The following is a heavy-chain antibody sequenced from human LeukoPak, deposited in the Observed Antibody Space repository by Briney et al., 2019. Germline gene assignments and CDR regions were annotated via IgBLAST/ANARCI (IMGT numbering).Heavy chain of an antibody. CDR2: IHYTAAT. D-gene: IGHD7-27*01. Sequence: SETVSLTCAVYVGSYRGYYWSGVRQPPGRGREGMGEIHYTAATNYKPSLKSRVPISGDPSNNQFSLRLSSVTAADTAVYYSARGVLGPYYFDLWRRGTLVTVSS. CDR3: ARGVLGPYYFDL. CDR1: VGSYRGYY. J-gene: IGHJ2*01. V-gene: IGHV4-34*01.